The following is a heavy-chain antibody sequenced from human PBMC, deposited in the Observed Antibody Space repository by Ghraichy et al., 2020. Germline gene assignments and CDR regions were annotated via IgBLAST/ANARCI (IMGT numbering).Heavy chain of an antibody. D-gene: IGHD6-6*01. CDR3: ARGRGVDQTSSSSLQEGYYFDY. CDR2: INHSGST. CDR1: GGSFSGYY. Sequence: SETLSLTCAVYGGSFSGYYWSWIRQPPGKGLEWIGEINHSGSTNYNPSLKSRVTISVDTSKNQFSLKLSSVTAADTAVYYCARGRGVDQTSSSSLQEGYYFDYWGQGTLVTVSS. J-gene: IGHJ4*02. V-gene: IGHV4-34*01.